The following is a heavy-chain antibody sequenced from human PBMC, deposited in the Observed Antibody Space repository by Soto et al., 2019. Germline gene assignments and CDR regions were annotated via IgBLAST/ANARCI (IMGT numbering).Heavy chain of an antibody. Sequence: QVQLVQSGAEVKKPGASVKVSCKASGYTFTGYYMHWVRQAPGQGLEWMGWINPNSGGTNYAQKFQGWVTMTRDTTISTAYMELSRLRSDDTAVYYCARDRRLYYYGSGSYRYYGMDVWGQGTTVTVSS. CDR3: ARDRRLYYYGSGSYRYYGMDV. D-gene: IGHD3-10*01. CDR2: INPNSGGT. J-gene: IGHJ6*02. CDR1: GYTFTGYY. V-gene: IGHV1-2*04.